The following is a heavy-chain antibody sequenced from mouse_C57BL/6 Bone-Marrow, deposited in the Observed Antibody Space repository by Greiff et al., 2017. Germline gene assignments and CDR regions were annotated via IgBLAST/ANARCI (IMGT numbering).Heavy chain of an antibody. Sequence: QVQLKQSGPGLVAPSQSLSITCTVSGFSLTSYGVDWVRQSPGKGLEWLGVIWGVGSTNYNSALKSILSISKDSSKSQVFLKMNSLQTDNTAMYYCASDYDYASWCAYWGQGTLVTVSA. V-gene: IGHV2-6*01. D-gene: IGHD2-4*01. CDR2: IWGVGST. J-gene: IGHJ3*01. CDR1: GFSLTSYG. CDR3: ASDYDYASWCAY.